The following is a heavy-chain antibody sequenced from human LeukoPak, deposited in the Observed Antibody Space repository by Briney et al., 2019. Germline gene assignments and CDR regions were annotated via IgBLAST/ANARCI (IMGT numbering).Heavy chain of an antibody. J-gene: IGHJ4*02. Sequence: GGSLRLSCAASGFTFSSYSMNWVRQAPGKGLEWVSYISSSSSSTIYYADSVKGRFTISRDNAKNSLYLQMNSLRAEDTGVYYCARDLSVAYCGGDCYSFLDYWGQGTLVTVSS. CDR3: ARDLSVAYCGGDCYSFLDY. CDR2: ISSSSSSTI. V-gene: IGHV3-48*01. D-gene: IGHD2-21*01. CDR1: GFTFSSYS.